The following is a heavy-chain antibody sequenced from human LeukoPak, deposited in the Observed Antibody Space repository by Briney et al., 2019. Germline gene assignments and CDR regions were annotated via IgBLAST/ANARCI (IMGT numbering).Heavy chain of an antibody. CDR3: ARDLVSSSGLY. CDR1: GFTVSSNY. Sequence: GGSLRLSCAASGFTVSSNYMSWVRQAPGKGLEWVSVIYSGGSTYYADSVKGRFTISRDNSKNTLYLQMNSLRAEDTAVYYCARDLVSSSGLYWGQGTLVTVSS. CDR2: IYSGGST. J-gene: IGHJ4*02. D-gene: IGHD6-19*01. V-gene: IGHV3-66*01.